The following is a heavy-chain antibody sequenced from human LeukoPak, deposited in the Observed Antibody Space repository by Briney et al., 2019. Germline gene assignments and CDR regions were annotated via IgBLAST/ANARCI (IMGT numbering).Heavy chain of an antibody. D-gene: IGHD3-22*01. CDR3: AKDTYGYYDSSGHLIDY. Sequence: PGGSLRLSCAASGFTFDDYAMHWVRQAPGKGLEWVSGISWNSGSIGYADSVKGRFTISRDNAKNSLYLQMNSLRAEDTALYYCAKDTYGYYDSSGHLIDYWGRGTLVTVSS. CDR1: GFTFDDYA. V-gene: IGHV3-9*01. CDR2: ISWNSGSI. J-gene: IGHJ4*02.